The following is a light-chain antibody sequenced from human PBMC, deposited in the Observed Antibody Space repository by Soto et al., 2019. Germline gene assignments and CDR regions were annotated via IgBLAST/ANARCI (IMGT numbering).Light chain of an antibody. V-gene: IGLV2-23*01. J-gene: IGLJ2*01. Sequence: QSALTQPASVSGSPGQSITISCTGTINIVGSYKLVSWYQQHPGKAPKLMIYEGTKRPSGVSDRFSGSKSGNTASLTISGLQAEDEADYYFCSYAGDSLLLGGGTKLTAL. CDR1: INIVGSYKL. CDR3: CSYAGDSLL. CDR2: EGT.